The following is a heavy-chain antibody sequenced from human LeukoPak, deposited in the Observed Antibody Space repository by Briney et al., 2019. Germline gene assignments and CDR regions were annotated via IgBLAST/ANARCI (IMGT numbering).Heavy chain of an antibody. CDR1: GGSFSGYY. CDR2: INHSGGT. V-gene: IGHV4-34*01. Sequence: SETLSLTCAVYGGSFSGYYWSWIRQPPGKGLEWIGEINHSGGTNYNPSLKSRVTISVDTSKNQFSLKLSSVTAADTAVYYCARTYTIFGVVITYFDYWGQGTLVTVSS. D-gene: IGHD3-3*01. CDR3: ARTYTIFGVVITYFDY. J-gene: IGHJ4*02.